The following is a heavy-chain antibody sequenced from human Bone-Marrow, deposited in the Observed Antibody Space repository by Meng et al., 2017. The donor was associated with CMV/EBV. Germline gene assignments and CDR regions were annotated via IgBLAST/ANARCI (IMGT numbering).Heavy chain of an antibody. CDR2: ISAYNGNT. J-gene: IGHJ6*02. D-gene: IGHD2-15*01. CDR3: AIHCGSCYSYYYYYYYGMDV. Sequence: VKVSCKASGYTFTSYGISWVRQAPGQGLEWMGWISAYNGNTNYAQKLQGRVTITADKSTSTAYMELSSLRSEDTAVYYCAIHCGSCYSYYYYYYYGMDVWGQGTTVTVSS. V-gene: IGHV1-18*01. CDR1: GYTFTSYG.